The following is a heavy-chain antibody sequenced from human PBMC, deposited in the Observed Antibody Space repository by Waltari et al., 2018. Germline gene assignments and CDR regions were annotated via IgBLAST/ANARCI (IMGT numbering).Heavy chain of an antibody. D-gene: IGHD2-2*01. J-gene: IGHJ6*02. CDR1: GGTFSSYT. Sequence: QVQLVQSGAEVKKPGSSVKVSCKASGGTFSSYTISWVRQAPGQGLEWMGRIIPILGIANYAQKFQGRVTITADKSTSTAYMELSSLRSEDTAVYYCARDCSSTSCYLSYYGMDVWGQGTTVTVSS. CDR3: ARDCSSTSCYLSYYGMDV. CDR2: IIPILGIA. V-gene: IGHV1-69*08.